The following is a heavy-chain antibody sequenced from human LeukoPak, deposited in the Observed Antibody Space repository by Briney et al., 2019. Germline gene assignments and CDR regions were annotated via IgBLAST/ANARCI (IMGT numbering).Heavy chain of an antibody. CDR3: ARDDTSSGSYSDAFDI. CDR1: GFTFSSYA. CDR2: ISSSSSYI. D-gene: IGHD1-26*01. J-gene: IGHJ3*02. Sequence: PGGSLRLSCAASGFTFSSYAMSWVRQAPGKGLEWVSSISSSSSYIYYADSVKGRFTISRDNAKNSLYLQMNSLRAEDTAVYYCARDDTSSGSYSDAFDIWGQGTMVTVSS. V-gene: IGHV3-21*01.